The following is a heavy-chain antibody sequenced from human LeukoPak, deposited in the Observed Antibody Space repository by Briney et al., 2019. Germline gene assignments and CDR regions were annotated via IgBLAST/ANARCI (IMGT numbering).Heavy chain of an antibody. D-gene: IGHD3-9*01. J-gene: IGHJ6*03. CDR3: ARELVITNYYYYYYMDV. V-gene: IGHV4-4*07. CDR2: IYTSGST. CDR1: GGSISSYY. Sequence: SETLSLTCTVSGGSISSYYWSWIRQPAGKGLERIGRIYTSGSTNYNPSLKSRVTMSVDTSKNQFSLKLSSVTAADTAVYYCARELVITNYYYYYYMDVWGKGTTVTVSS.